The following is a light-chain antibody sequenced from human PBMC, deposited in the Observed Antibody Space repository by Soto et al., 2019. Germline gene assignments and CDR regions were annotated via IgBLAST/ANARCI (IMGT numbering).Light chain of an antibody. CDR1: QSVSSY. Sequence: EIVLTQSPATLSLSPGESATLSCRASQSVSSYLAWYQQKPGQPPRLLIYDASIRATGIPARFSGSGSGTDFALTISSLEPEDSAVYYCKQRSNWTLGTFGQGTKVDIK. CDR3: KQRSNWTLGT. J-gene: IGKJ1*01. V-gene: IGKV3-11*01. CDR2: DAS.